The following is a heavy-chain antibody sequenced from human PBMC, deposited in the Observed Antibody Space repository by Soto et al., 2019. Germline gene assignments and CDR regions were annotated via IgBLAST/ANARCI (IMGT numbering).Heavy chain of an antibody. CDR3: ARQGMWCLFQH. CDR1: GYTFTSYY. V-gene: IGHV1-46*01. D-gene: IGHD2-21*01. Sequence: ASVKVSCKASGYTFTSYYMHWVRQAPGQGLEWMGLINTSGGSTSYAQKFQGRVTMTRDTSTSTVYMELSSLRSEDTAVYYCARQGMWCLFQHWGQGTLVTVSS. CDR2: INTSGGST. J-gene: IGHJ1*01.